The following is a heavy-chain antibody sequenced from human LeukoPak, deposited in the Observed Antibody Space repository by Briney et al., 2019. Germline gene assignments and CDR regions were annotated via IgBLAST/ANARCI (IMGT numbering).Heavy chain of an antibody. CDR2: IYNSGST. CDR3: ARHRRYCSSSNCYTFDY. CDR1: GGSISSGYY. D-gene: IGHD2-2*02. J-gene: IGHJ4*02. V-gene: IGHV4-38-2*02. Sequence: TSETLSLTCTVSGGSISSGYYWGWIRQPPGKGLEWIGSIYNSGSTYYNPSLKSRVTISVDTSKNHFSLNLNSVTAADTAVYYCARHRRYCSSSNCYTFDYWGQGALVTVSS.